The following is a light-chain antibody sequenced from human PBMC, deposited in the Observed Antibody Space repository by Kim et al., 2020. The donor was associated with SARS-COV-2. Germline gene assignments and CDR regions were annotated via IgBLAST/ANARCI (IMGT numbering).Light chain of an antibody. Sequence: SPGERVARSCRASQSVRNNLAGYQQRPGQDPSLLIYGASTRATDISARFIGSGSWTEFTLTIRSLQSEDFAVYYCQQYNDWPLLTFGGGTKVDIK. V-gene: IGKV3-15*01. CDR2: GAS. J-gene: IGKJ4*01. CDR1: QSVRNN. CDR3: QQYNDWPLLT.